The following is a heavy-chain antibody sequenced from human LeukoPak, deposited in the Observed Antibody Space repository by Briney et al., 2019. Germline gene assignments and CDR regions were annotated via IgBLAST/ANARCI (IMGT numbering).Heavy chain of an antibody. CDR3: AREDEAIVVVPAASKRDWFDP. CDR2: INPNSGGT. J-gene: IGHJ5*02. CDR1: GYTFTGYY. Sequence: ASVKVSCKASGYTFTGYYMHWVRQAPGQGLEWMGWINPNSGGTNYAQKFQGRVTMTRDTSISTAYMELSRLRSDDTAVYYCAREDEAIVVVPAASKRDWFDPWGQGTLVTVSS. V-gene: IGHV1-2*02. D-gene: IGHD2-2*01.